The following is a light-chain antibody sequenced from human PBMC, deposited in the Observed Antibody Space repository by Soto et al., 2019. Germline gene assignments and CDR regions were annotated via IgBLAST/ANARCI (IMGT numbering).Light chain of an antibody. J-gene: IGKJ1*01. Sequence: EIVLTQSPGTLSLSPGERATLSCRASQSVSSSYLAWYQQKPGQAPRLLIYGASSRATGIPDRFSGSGSGTDFTLTISRLEPDDFATYYCQQYNGYLTWTFGQGTKVELK. CDR3: QQYNGYLTWT. CDR2: GAS. CDR1: QSVSSSY. V-gene: IGKV3-20*01.